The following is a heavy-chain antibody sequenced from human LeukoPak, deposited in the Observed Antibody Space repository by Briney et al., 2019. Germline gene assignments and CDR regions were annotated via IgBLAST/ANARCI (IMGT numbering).Heavy chain of an antibody. D-gene: IGHD4-17*01. Sequence: ASVKVSCKASGGTFSSYTISWVRQAPGQGLEWMGIINPSGGSTSYAQKFQGRVTMTRDTSTSTVYMELSSLRSEDTAVYYCASHGDYTDFDYWGQGTLVTVSS. CDR1: GGTFSSYT. V-gene: IGHV1-46*01. CDR2: INPSGGST. CDR3: ASHGDYTDFDY. J-gene: IGHJ4*02.